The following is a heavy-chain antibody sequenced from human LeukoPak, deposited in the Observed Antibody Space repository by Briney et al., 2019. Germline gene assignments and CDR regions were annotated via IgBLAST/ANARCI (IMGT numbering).Heavy chain of an antibody. CDR3: WGSKFLEWSVDY. CDR2: IKQDGSEK. J-gene: IGHJ4*02. CDR1: GFTFSSYW. Sequence: GGSLRLSCAASGFTFSSYWMSWVRQAPGKGLEWVANIKQDGSEKYYVDSVKGRFTISRDNAKNSLYLQMNSLRAEDTAVYYCWGSKFLEWSVDYWGQGTLVTVSS. V-gene: IGHV3-7*01. D-gene: IGHD3-3*01.